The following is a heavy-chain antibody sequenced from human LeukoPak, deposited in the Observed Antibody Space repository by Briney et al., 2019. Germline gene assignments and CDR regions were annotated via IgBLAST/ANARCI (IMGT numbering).Heavy chain of an antibody. CDR1: GYTFTGYF. Sequence: ASVKVSCKASGYTFTGYFMHWVRQAPGQGLEWMGRINSNTGGTTYAQKFKGRVTMTRDTSITTAHMELSRLKSDDTAVYSCARGQPYGDYHWFDLWGQGALVTVSS. D-gene: IGHD4-17*01. J-gene: IGHJ5*02. V-gene: IGHV1-2*06. CDR2: INSNTGGT. CDR3: ARGQPYGDYHWFDL.